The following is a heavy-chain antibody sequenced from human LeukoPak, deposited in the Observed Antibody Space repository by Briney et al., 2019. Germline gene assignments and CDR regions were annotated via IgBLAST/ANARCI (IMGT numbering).Heavy chain of an antibody. Sequence: GGSLRLSCAASGFTVSSNYMSWVRQPPGKGLEWVSVIYSGGSTYYADSVKGRFTISRDNSKNTLYLQMNSLRAEDTAVYYCARALVPGSYADYWGQGTLVTVSS. J-gene: IGHJ4*02. D-gene: IGHD3-16*01. CDR2: IYSGGST. V-gene: IGHV3-53*01. CDR1: GFTVSSNY. CDR3: ARALVPGSYADY.